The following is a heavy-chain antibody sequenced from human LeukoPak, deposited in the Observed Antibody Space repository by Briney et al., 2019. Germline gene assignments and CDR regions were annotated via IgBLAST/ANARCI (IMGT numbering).Heavy chain of an antibody. CDR1: GFIFSNYG. D-gene: IGHD6-19*01. CDR3: AKDRYSSGWSDSFAS. V-gene: IGHV3-23*01. Sequence: PGGSLRLSCAASGFIFSNYGMTWVRQAPGKGLEWIASVSNGGGDTYYADSVKGRFTISRVNSKNILYLQINSLRAEDTAVYYCAKDRYSSGWSDSFASWGQGTQVSVSS. J-gene: IGHJ4*02. CDR2: VSNGGGDT.